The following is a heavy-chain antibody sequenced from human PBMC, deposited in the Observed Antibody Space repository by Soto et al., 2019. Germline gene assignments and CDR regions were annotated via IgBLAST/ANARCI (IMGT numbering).Heavy chain of an antibody. CDR2: IYYSGST. Sequence: PSETLSLTCTVSGGSISSYYWSWIRQPPGKGLEWIGYIYYSGSTNYNPSLKSRVTISVDTSKNQFSLKLSSVTAADTAVYYCARASPESAFDIWGQGTMVTVSS. CDR1: GGSISSYY. J-gene: IGHJ3*02. V-gene: IGHV4-59*01. CDR3: ARASPESAFDI. D-gene: IGHD3-10*01.